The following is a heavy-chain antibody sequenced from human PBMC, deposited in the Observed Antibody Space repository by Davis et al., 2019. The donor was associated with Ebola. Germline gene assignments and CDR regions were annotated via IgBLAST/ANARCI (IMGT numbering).Heavy chain of an antibody. V-gene: IGHV1-18*01. J-gene: IGHJ4*02. CDR2: ISAYNGNT. CDR3: ARGYCSSTSCYGDFDY. CDR1: GYTFTSYG. Sequence: ASVKVSCKASGYTFTSYGISWVRQAPGQGLEWMGWISAYNGNTNYAQKLQGRVTMTTDTSTSTAYMELRSLRSDDTAVYYCARGYCSSTSCYGDFDYWGQGTLVTVSS. D-gene: IGHD2-2*01.